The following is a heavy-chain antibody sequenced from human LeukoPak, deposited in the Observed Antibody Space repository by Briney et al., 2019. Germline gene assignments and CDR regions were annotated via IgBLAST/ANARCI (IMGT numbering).Heavy chain of an antibody. CDR3: AKTMSPYYYDSSGF. J-gene: IGHJ4*02. Sequence: GGSLRLSCAASGFIFSSYGMHWVRQAPGKGLEGVAFIRYDGSNKYHADSVKGRFTISRDNSKNTLYLQMNSLRAEDTAVYYCAKTMSPYYYDSSGFWGQGTLVTVSS. CDR2: IRYDGSNK. CDR1: GFIFSSYG. D-gene: IGHD3-22*01. V-gene: IGHV3-30*02.